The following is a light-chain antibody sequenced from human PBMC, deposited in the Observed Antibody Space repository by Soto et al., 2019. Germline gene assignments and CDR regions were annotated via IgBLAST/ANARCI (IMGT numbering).Light chain of an antibody. CDR3: QQYGSSHT. Sequence: EIVLTQSPATLSLSPGERATLSCRASQSVSSSYLAWYQQKPGQAPRLLIYGASSRATGIPDRFSGSGAGAYFNLTISRLEPADFGVYYCQQYGSSHTFGQGTRLENK. CDR2: GAS. V-gene: IGKV3-20*01. CDR1: QSVSSSY. J-gene: IGKJ5*01.